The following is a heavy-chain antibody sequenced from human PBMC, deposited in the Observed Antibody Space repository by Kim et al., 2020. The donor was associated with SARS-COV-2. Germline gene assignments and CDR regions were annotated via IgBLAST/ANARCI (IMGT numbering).Heavy chain of an antibody. V-gene: IGHV1-2*02. D-gene: IGHD1-26*01. Sequence: ASVKVSCKASGYTFADYYLHWVRQAPGQGLEWMGWINPNSGGTNYAQNFQGRVTMTRDTSINTAYIELSSLRSDDTAVYYCAKERGVGGTTNAFDICGQG. CDR3: AKERGVGGTTNAFDI. CDR1: GYTFADYY. CDR2: INPNSGGT. J-gene: IGHJ3*02.